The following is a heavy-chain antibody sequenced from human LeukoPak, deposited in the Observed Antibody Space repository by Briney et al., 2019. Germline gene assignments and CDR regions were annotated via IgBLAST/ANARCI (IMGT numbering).Heavy chain of an antibody. D-gene: IGHD5-24*01. Sequence: GGSLRLSCAASGFTFSSFEMTWVRQAPGKGLEWVSAISRSGGSTYADSVKGRFTISRDNSKNTLYLQMNSLRAEDTAIYYCAKTIPYWYLDLWGRGTLVTVSS. V-gene: IGHV3-23*01. CDR2: ISRSGGST. J-gene: IGHJ2*01. CDR3: AKTIPYWYLDL. CDR1: GFTFSSFE.